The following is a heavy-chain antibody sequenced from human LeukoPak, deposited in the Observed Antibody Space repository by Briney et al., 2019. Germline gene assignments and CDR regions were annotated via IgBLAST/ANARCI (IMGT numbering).Heavy chain of an antibody. CDR1: GFTVSSNY. D-gene: IGHD3-10*01. CDR2: IKSKTDGGTT. J-gene: IGHJ4*02. Sequence: KPGGSLRLSCAASGFTVSSNYMSWVRQAPGKGLEWVGRIKSKTDGGTTDYAAPVKGRFTISRDDSKNTLYLQMNSLKTEDTAVYYCTTDPALYYYGSGKYYFDYWSQGTLVTVSS. V-gene: IGHV3-15*01. CDR3: TTDPALYYYGSGKYYFDY.